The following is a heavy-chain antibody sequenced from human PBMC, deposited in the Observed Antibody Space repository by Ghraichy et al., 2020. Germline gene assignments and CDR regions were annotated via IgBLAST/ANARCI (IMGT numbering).Heavy chain of an antibody. Sequence: GGSLRLSCAASGFTFSSYAMSWVRQAPGKGLEWVSTFSGSGDLTNYADSVKGRFTISRDNSKNTLYLQMNSLRAEDTAVYYCAKEPNYYDSRGYYPRFDYWGQGTLVTVSS. J-gene: IGHJ4*02. V-gene: IGHV3-23*01. CDR3: AKEPNYYDSRGYYPRFDY. D-gene: IGHD3-22*01. CDR1: GFTFSSYA. CDR2: FSGSGDLT.